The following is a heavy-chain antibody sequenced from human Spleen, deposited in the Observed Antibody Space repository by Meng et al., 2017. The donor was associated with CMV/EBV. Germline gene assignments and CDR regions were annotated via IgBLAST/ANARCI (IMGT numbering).Heavy chain of an antibody. Sequence: QLQLVQSGAALTKPGVSVKVSCKASGGTFGNYAMNWVRQAPGQGLEWMGGIIPILGISNYAQKFQGRVTATADKSTRTAYMELSSLTSEDTAVYYCARGSGYLNPFDYWGQGTLVTVSS. CDR2: IIPILGIS. D-gene: IGHD5-12*01. CDR3: ARGSGYLNPFDY. CDR1: GGTFGNYA. V-gene: IGHV1-69*10. J-gene: IGHJ4*02.